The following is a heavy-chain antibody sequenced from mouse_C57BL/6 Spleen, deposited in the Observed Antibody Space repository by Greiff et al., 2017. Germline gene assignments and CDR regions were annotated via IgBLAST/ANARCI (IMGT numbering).Heavy chain of an antibody. J-gene: IGHJ1*03. Sequence: VQLKQSGAELVRPGASVKLSCTASGFNIKDYYMHWVKQRPEQGLEWIGRIDPEDGDTEYAPKFQGKATVTADTSSNTAYLQLSSLTSEDTAVYYCTTNYYGKRYFDVWGTGTTVTVSS. CDR1: GFNIKDYY. D-gene: IGHD1-1*01. CDR2: IDPEDGDT. V-gene: IGHV14-1*01. CDR3: TTNYYGKRYFDV.